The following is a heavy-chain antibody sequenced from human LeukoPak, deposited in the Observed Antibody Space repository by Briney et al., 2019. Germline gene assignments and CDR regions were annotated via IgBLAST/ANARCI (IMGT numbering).Heavy chain of an antibody. Sequence: SETLSLTCIVSGGSISSYYWSWIRQPPGKGLEWIGYIYYSGSTNYNPSLKSRVTISVDTSKNQFSLKMNSMTAADTAVYYCARGAGWYNYWGQGTLVTVSS. V-gene: IGHV4-59*01. CDR1: GGSISSYY. J-gene: IGHJ4*02. CDR3: ARGAGWYNY. CDR2: IYYSGST. D-gene: IGHD6-19*01.